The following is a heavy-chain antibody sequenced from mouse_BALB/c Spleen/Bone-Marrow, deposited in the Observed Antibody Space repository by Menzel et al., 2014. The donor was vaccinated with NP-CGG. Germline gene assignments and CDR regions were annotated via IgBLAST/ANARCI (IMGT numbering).Heavy chain of an antibody. CDR3: AREEYGQKVYAVDY. CDR1: GFTFSSYA. J-gene: IGHJ4*01. V-gene: IGHV5-6-5*01. D-gene: IGHD2-10*02. Sequence: EVMLVESGGGLVKPGGSLKLSCAASGFTFSSYAMSWVRQTPKKRPEWVASISSGGSTYYPDSVKGRFTISRDNARNILYLQMSSLRSEDTAMYYCAREEYGQKVYAVDYWGQGTSVTVSS. CDR2: ISSGGST.